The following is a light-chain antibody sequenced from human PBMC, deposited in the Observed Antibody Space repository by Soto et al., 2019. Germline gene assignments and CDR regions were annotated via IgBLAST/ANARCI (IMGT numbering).Light chain of an antibody. CDR2: DNN. CDR1: SSNIGDNY. V-gene: IGLV1-51*01. CDR3: GTWDNRLSAVV. J-gene: IGLJ2*01. Sequence: QSVLTQPPSVSAAPGQKVTISCSGSSSNIGDNYVSWYQQLPGTAPKLLIYDNNKRPSGMPDRLSGSKSGTSATLGITGLQTGDEAVYYCGTWDNRLSAVVFGGGTKVTVL.